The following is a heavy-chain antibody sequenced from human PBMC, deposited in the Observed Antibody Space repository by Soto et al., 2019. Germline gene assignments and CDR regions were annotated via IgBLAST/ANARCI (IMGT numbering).Heavy chain of an antibody. Sequence: PGGSLRLSCAASGFTFSSYWMSWVRQAPGKGLEWVANIKQDGSEKYYVDPVKGRFTISRDNAKNSLYLQMNSLRAEDTAVYYCARDKSIAARRVYYYYYYGMDVCGQGTTVTVSS. J-gene: IGHJ6*02. D-gene: IGHD6-6*01. V-gene: IGHV3-7*05. CDR2: IKQDGSEK. CDR1: GFTFSSYW. CDR3: ARDKSIAARRVYYYYYYGMDV.